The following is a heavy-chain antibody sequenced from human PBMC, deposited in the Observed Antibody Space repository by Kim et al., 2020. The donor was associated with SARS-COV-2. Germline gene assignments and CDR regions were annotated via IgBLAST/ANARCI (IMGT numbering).Heavy chain of an antibody. CDR2: IYYSGST. D-gene: IGHD3-22*01. CDR1: GGSISSYY. J-gene: IGHJ4*02. V-gene: IGHV4-59*13. Sequence: SETLSLTCTVSGGSISSYYWSWIRQPPGKGLEWIGYIYYSGSTNYNPSLKSRVTISVDTSKNQFSLKLSSVTAADTAVHYCARFYDSSGYYPDWGQGTLVTVSS. CDR3: ARFYDSSGYYPD.